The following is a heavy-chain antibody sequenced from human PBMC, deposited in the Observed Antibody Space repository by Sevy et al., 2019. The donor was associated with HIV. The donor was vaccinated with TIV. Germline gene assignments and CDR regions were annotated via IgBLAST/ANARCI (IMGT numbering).Heavy chain of an antibody. Sequence: GGSLRLSCTTSGFIFGDFALSWFRQAPGKGLEWLGFIRSKAYGGTADVAASVKGRFAISRDDSKSIAYLQMNSLRTDDTGVYYCSRDGTAVSGLNFDYWGQGTRVTVSS. CDR1: GFIFGDFA. J-gene: IGHJ4*02. D-gene: IGHD6-19*01. CDR2: IRSKAYGGTA. V-gene: IGHV3-49*03. CDR3: SRDGTAVSGLNFDY.